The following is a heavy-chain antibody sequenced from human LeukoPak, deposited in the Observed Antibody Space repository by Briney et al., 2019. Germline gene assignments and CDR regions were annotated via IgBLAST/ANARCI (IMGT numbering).Heavy chain of an antibody. Sequence: PGGSLRLSCAASGFTFSTYAMSWVRQAPGKGLEWVSVISGSGSSTYYADSVKGRFTISRDNSKNTLYLQMNSLRAEDTAVYYCARSSGSGQQIINYSYYMDVWGKGTTVTVSS. V-gene: IGHV3-23*01. D-gene: IGHD3-10*01. CDR1: GFTFSTYA. J-gene: IGHJ6*03. CDR2: ISGSGSST. CDR3: ARSSGSGQQIINYSYYMDV.